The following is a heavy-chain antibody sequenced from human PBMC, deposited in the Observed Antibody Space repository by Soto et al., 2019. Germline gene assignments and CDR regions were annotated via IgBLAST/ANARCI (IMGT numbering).Heavy chain of an antibody. CDR1: GFTFSSYS. CDR3: ARDRGYSSSWSFDY. CDR2: ISSSSSTI. Sequence: GGSLRLSCAASGFTFSSYSMNWVRQAPGKGLEWVSYISSSSSTIYYADSVEGRFTISRDNAKNSLYLQMNSLRDEDTAVYYCARDRGYSSSWSFDYWGQGTLVTVSS. J-gene: IGHJ4*02. D-gene: IGHD6-13*01. V-gene: IGHV3-48*02.